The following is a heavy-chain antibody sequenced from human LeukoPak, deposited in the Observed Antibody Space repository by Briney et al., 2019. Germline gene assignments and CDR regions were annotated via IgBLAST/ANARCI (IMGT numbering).Heavy chain of an antibody. J-gene: IGHJ6*03. CDR2: IHYSGST. V-gene: IGHV4-59*01. Sequence: SEALSLTCSVSGGSISSYYWSWIRQPPGKGLQWIGCIHYSGSTNYNPSLKSRVTISVDTSKNQFSLKLSSVTAADTAVYYCARTTMVRGTYYMDVWGKGTTVTISS. CDR1: GGSISSYY. CDR3: ARTTMVRGTYYMDV. D-gene: IGHD3-10*01.